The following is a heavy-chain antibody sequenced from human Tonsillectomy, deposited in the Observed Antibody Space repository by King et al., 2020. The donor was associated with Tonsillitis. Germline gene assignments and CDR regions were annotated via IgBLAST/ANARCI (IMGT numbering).Heavy chain of an antibody. V-gene: IGHV1-69*01. CDR1: GGTFSSYV. J-gene: IGHJ4*02. CDR2: IFPLFGTT. Sequence: VQLVESGAEVQKPGSSVKVSCKASGGTFSSYVIIWVRQAPGQGLEWMGEIFPLFGTTNYAQKFQGRVTITADESTTTAYMELNRLRSEDTAMYYCAFCGDYSRGTDYWGQGTLVTVSS. CDR3: AFCGDYSRGTDY. D-gene: IGHD4-17*01.